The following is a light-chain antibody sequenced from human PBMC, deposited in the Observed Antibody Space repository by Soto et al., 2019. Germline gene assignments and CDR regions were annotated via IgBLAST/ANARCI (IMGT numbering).Light chain of an antibody. Sequence: QSVLTQPASVSGSPGQSITISCTGTSSDVGGYNYVSWYQQHPGKAPKLMIYEVSNRPSGVSNRFSGSKSGNTASLTISGLQAEDEADYYCSSYTSSQRVFGTGTKVTVL. CDR2: EVS. J-gene: IGLJ1*01. V-gene: IGLV2-14*01. CDR3: SSYTSSQRV. CDR1: SSDVGGYNY.